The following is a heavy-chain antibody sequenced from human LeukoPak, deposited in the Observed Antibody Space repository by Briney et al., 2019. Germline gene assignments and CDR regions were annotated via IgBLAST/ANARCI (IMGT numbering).Heavy chain of an antibody. CDR3: ARNNGMDV. CDR1: GFALSSHW. CDR2: VNRDGSET. V-gene: IGHV3-7*03. J-gene: IGHJ6*02. Sequence: GRSLRLSCAASGFALSSHWMTWVRQVPGRGPERVANVNRDGSETYYLDSVKGRFTISKDNAKNSLYLQMNSLRAEDTALYHCARNNGMDVWGQGTTVIVSS.